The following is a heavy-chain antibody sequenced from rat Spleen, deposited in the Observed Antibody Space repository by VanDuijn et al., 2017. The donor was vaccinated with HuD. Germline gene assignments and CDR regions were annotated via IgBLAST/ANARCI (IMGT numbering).Heavy chain of an antibody. Sequence: QVQLKESGPGLVQPSQTLSLTCTVSGFSLSSYHISWVRQPPGKGLEWMGRMTYNGDTSYNTALKSRLSISRDTSKNQVFLKMNSLQPEDTGTYYCARLHYGYNHADYWGQGVMVTVAS. CDR2: MTYNGDT. D-gene: IGHD1-9*01. V-gene: IGHV2-63*01. J-gene: IGHJ2*01. CDR3: ARLHYGYNHADY. CDR1: GFSLSSYH.